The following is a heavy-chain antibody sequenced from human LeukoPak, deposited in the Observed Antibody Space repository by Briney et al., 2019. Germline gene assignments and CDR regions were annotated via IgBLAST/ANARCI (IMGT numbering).Heavy chain of an antibody. Sequence: ASVKVSCKASGYTFTGYYMHWVRQAPGQGLEWMGWINPNSGGTNYAQKFQGRVTMTRDTSISTAYMELSRLRSGDTAVYYCARPHSYYDFWSGYYTHWGQGTLVTVSS. J-gene: IGHJ4*02. D-gene: IGHD3-3*01. CDR3: ARPHSYYDFWSGYYTH. CDR1: GYTFTGYY. V-gene: IGHV1-2*02. CDR2: INPNSGGT.